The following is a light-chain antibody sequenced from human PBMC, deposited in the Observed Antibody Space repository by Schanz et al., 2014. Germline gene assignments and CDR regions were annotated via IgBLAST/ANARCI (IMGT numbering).Light chain of an antibody. CDR3: QQYGSSPGT. CDR2: GAS. J-gene: IGKJ4*01. V-gene: IGKV3-11*01. CDR1: QSVDTY. Sequence: IVLTQSPATLSLSPGERATLSCRASQSVDTYFAWYQQKPGQAPRPLIYGASNRATGIPARFSGSGSGTDFTLTITSLEPEDFAVYYCQQYGSSPGTFGGGTKVEIE.